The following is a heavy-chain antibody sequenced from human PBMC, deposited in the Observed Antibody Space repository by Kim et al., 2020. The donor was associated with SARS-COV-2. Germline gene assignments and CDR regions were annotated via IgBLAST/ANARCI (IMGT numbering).Heavy chain of an antibody. D-gene: IGHD1-1*01. Sequence: SETLSLTCFVSGGSLNYYYWGWIRQPPGKGLEWIGYIYTIGDTIYYRSLKSRLTLSLDTSKNQFSLNLNSVTAADTAVYYCARDGSGGTYFDYLGQGVL. CDR1: GGSLNYYY. CDR3: ARDGSGGTYFDY. V-gene: IGHV4-59*01. CDR2: IYTIGDT. J-gene: IGHJ4*02.